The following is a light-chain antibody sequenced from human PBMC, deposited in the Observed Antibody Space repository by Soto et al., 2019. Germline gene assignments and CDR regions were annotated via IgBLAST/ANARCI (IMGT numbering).Light chain of an antibody. V-gene: IGKV3-15*01. Sequence: EIVMTQSPATLSVSPGERATLSCRASQSVSSYLAWYQQKPGQAPRLLIYGASTRATGIPARFSGSGSGTEFTLTISSLQSEDFAVYYCQQYNDSPSITFGQGTRLEIK. CDR1: QSVSSY. J-gene: IGKJ5*01. CDR3: QQYNDSPSIT. CDR2: GAS.